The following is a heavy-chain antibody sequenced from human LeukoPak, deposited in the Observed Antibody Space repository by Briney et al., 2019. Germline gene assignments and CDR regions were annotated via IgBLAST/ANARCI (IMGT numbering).Heavy chain of an antibody. CDR2: IYYSGST. Sequence: SETLSLTCTVSGGSISSYYWSWIRQSPGKGLEWIGYIYYSGSTKYNPSLKSRVIISVDTSKKQFSLKLSSVTAADTAVYYCARLPSDLGYFDYWGQGTLVSVSS. CDR1: GGSISSYY. CDR3: ARLPSDLGYFDY. D-gene: IGHD3-3*01. V-gene: IGHV4-59*08. J-gene: IGHJ4*02.